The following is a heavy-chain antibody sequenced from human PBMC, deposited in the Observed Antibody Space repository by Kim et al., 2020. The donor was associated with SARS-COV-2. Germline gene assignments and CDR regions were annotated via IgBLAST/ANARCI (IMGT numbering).Heavy chain of an antibody. J-gene: IGHJ5*02. CDR1: GGSVSSGSYY. V-gene: IGHV4-61*01. Sequence: SETLSLTCTVSGGSVSSGSYYRSWIRQPPGKGLEWIGYIYYSGSTNYNPSLKSRVTISVDTSKNQFSLKLSSVTAADTAVYYCAREQVWWAQNWFYPCGHRTLCTVSS. CDR3: AREQVWWAQNWFYP. D-gene: IGHD2-21*01. CDR2: IYYSGST.